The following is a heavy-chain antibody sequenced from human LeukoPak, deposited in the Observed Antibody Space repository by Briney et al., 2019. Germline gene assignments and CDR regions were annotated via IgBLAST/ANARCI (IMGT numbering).Heavy chain of an antibody. J-gene: IGHJ4*02. CDR1: GFTFSSYW. Sequence: GGSLRLSCAVSGFTFSSYWMHWVRQAPGKGLVWVSRINTDGRSTSYVDSVKSRFTMSRDNAKNTLYLQMNSLRAEDTAIYYCVRDVWGDRDSFFDYWAREPWSPSPQ. CDR3: VRDVWGDRDSFFDY. V-gene: IGHV3-74*01. CDR2: INTDGRST. D-gene: IGHD2-21*01.